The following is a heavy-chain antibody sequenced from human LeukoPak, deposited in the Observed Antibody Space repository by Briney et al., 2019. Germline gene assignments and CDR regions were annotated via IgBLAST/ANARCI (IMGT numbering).Heavy chain of an antibody. CDR2: ISSDGNNK. D-gene: IGHD6-19*01. CDR3: AREGYSSGWCGVFDN. Sequence: GGSLRLACAASGFNLSNYVMQWLRQAPGMGAGWVALISSDGNNKHYADSVKGRFTISRDTSKNTMSLEMDSLRVDDTAVYFCAREGYSSGWCGVFDNWGQGTLVTVSS. J-gene: IGHJ4*02. V-gene: IGHV3-30-3*01. CDR1: GFNLSNYV.